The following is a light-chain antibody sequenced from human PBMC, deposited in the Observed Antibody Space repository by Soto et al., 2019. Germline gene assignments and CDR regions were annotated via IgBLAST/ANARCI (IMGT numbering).Light chain of an antibody. CDR2: DAS. J-gene: IGKJ5*01. CDR3: QQRSNWPIT. V-gene: IGKV3-11*01. CDR1: ESVRTF. Sequence: DTVLTQSPGSLSLSPGERATLTCRASESVRTFLAWYQQKPGQAPRLLIYDASNRATGIPARFSGSGSGTDFTLTISSLEPEDFALYYCQQRSNWPITFGQGTRLEIK.